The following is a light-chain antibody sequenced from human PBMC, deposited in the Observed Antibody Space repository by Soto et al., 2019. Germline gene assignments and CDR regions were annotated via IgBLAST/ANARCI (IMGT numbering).Light chain of an antibody. CDR2: GAS. J-gene: IGKJ1*01. V-gene: IGKV3-20*01. CDR1: QNLRSS. Sequence: EIVMTQSPATLSVSPGERATLSCRASQNLRSSLAWYQQKPGQAPRLLIYGASNRATGIPDRFSGSGSGTDFTLTISRLEPEDFAVYYCQQYGSSGTFGQGTKVDI. CDR3: QQYGSSGT.